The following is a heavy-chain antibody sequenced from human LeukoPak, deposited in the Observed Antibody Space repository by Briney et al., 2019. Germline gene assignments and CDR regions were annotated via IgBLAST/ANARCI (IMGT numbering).Heavy chain of an antibody. J-gene: IGHJ4*02. CDR3: AKEGGPARPGLDS. CDR2: IFHTRST. D-gene: IGHD6-6*01. CDR1: GASMSSHY. V-gene: IGHV4-59*11. Sequence: SETLPLTCTVSGASMSSHYWTWMRQDPGTGLEWIGNIFHTRSTSYNPALESRVTISLDTSNNQFSLKLTSVTAADTAVYYCAKEGGPARPGLDSWGQGTLVTVSS.